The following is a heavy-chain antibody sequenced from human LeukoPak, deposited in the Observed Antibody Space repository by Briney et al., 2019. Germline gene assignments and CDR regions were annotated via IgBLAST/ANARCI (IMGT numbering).Heavy chain of an antibody. V-gene: IGHV4-59*11. CDR3: ARGTMMVGP. CDR1: GGSIRSHY. J-gene: IGHJ5*02. CDR2: IYYSGST. Sequence: SETLSLTCTVSGGSIRSHYRSWIRQPPGKGLEWIGYIYYSGSTNYNPSLKGRVTISVDTSKNQFSLKLSSVTAADTAVYYCARGTMMVGPWGQGTLVTVSS. D-gene: IGHD3-22*01.